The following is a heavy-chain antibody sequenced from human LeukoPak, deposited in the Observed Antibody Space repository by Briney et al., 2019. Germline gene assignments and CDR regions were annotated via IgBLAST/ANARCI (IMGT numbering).Heavy chain of an antibody. J-gene: IGHJ4*02. V-gene: IGHV3-30*02. D-gene: IGHD2-2*01. CDR3: AKDWSHGSSSMWYFDY. Sequence: GGSLRLSCAASGFTFSSYGMHWVRQAPGKGLEWVAFIRYDGSNKYYADSVKGRFTISRDNSKNTLYLQMNSLRAEDTAVYYCAKDWSHGSSSMWYFDYWGQGTLVTVSS. CDR1: GFTFSSYG. CDR2: IRYDGSNK.